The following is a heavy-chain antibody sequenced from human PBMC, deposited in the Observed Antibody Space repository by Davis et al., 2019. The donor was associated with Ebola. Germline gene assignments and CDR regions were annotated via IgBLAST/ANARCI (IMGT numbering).Heavy chain of an antibody. D-gene: IGHD3-3*01. J-gene: IGHJ6*02. CDR2: ISGSGGST. CDR1: AFSFSSYA. V-gene: IGHV3-23*01. CDR3: ARDPYYDFWSGYYTSYYGMDV. Sequence: GGSLRLSCAASAFSFSSYAMKWVRQAPGKGLEWVSVISGSGGSTYYADSVKGRITISRDNSKNTLYLQMNSLRAEDTAVYYCARDPYYDFWSGYYTSYYGMDVWGQGTTVTVSS.